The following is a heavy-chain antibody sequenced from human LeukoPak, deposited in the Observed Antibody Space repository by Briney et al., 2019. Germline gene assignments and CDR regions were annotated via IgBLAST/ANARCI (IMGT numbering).Heavy chain of an antibody. D-gene: IGHD4-17*01. Sequence: SETLSLTCTVSGGSISSWSYFWGWIRQPPGKGLEWIGTIDYSGSTYHNPSLKSRVSISVDTSKNQFTLKVSSVTAADTAMYYCARRSGSGDSRRPFDYWGQGTLVTVSS. J-gene: IGHJ4*02. CDR3: ARRSGSGDSRRPFDY. CDR2: IDYSGST. V-gene: IGHV4-39*01. CDR1: GGSISSWSYF.